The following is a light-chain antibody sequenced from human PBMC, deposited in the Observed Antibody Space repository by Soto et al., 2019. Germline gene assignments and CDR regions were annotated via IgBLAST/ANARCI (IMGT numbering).Light chain of an antibody. CDR1: QPISSW. V-gene: IGKV1-5*01. J-gene: IGKJ1*01. CDR2: DAS. CDR3: QQYENYWT. Sequence: DIQLTQSPPTLSASVGDRVTITCRASQPISSWLAWYHQKPGKAPNLLIFDASNLESGVPSRFSGSGSGTEFTLTISSLQPEDFGIYYCQQYENYWTFGQGTKVDNK.